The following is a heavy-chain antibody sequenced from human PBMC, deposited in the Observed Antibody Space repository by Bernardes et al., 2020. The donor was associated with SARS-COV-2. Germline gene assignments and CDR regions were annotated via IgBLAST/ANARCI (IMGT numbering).Heavy chain of an antibody. V-gene: IGHV4-34*01. CDR2: INDSGSL. Sequence: SEPLSLTCAVDGGSFSDYYWSWIRRRPGKGLEWIGEINDSGSLNYNPSLKSRVTISEDTSKNQLSLKLSSVTAADTANYYCARGNFYYGMDVWGQGTTVTVSS. CDR3: ARGNFYYGMDV. J-gene: IGHJ6*02. CDR1: GGSFSDYY.